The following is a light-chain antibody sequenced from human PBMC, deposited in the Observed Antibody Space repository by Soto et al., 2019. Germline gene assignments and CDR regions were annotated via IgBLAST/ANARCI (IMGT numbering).Light chain of an antibody. V-gene: IGKV3-20*01. Sequence: EIVLTQSPGTLSLSPGESATLSCRASQSVNGNYLGWYQQRPGQAPRLLIYGASSRATGIPDRFSGSGSGTDFILTISRLEPEDLAVYYCQQYGNSPETFGQGTKVEIK. CDR2: GAS. CDR3: QQYGNSPET. J-gene: IGKJ1*01. CDR1: QSVNGNY.